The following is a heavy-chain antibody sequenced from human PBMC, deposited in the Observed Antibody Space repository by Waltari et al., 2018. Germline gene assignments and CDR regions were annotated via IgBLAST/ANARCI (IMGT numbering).Heavy chain of an antibody. CDR3: TKDETGGIGYHY. J-gene: IGHJ4*02. V-gene: IGHV3-23*01. Sequence: EVQLLESWGGLVQPGGSLGLSCGASGFTFNHYALAWVRQAPGKWLEWVASISGSGDFTYYAGSVTGLFTISRNNYNNTVYLQSNSLRAEDTALYYCTKDETGGIGYHYWGQGTPVTVSS. CDR2: ISGSGDFT. CDR1: GFTFNHYA. D-gene: IGHD6-19*01.